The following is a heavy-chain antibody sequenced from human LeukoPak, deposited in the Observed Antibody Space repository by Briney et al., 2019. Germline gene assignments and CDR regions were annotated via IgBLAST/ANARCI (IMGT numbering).Heavy chain of an antibody. Sequence: PSETLSLTCTVSGGSISSYYWSWIRQPAGKGLEWIGRIYTSGSTNYNPSLKSRVTMSVDTSKNQFSLKLSSVTAADTAVYYCARNMVRGVIISPYFDYWGQGTLVTVSS. CDR2: IYTSGST. J-gene: IGHJ4*02. CDR1: GGSISSYY. D-gene: IGHD3-10*01. CDR3: ARNMVRGVIISPYFDY. V-gene: IGHV4-4*07.